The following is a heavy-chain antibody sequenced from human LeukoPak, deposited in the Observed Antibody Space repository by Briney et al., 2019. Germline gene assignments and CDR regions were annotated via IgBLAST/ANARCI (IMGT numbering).Heavy chain of an antibody. V-gene: IGHV1-8*01. D-gene: IGHD6-6*01. CDR2: MNPNSGNT. Sequence: ASVKVSCKTSGYSFTSFDVNWVRQATGQGLEWMGWMNPNSGNTGYAQRFLGRVTLTRDTSISTAYMELSNLTSDDTAVYYCARDDGSSSSGPFDYWGQGTLVTVSS. CDR1: GYSFTSFD. J-gene: IGHJ4*02. CDR3: ARDDGSSSSGPFDY.